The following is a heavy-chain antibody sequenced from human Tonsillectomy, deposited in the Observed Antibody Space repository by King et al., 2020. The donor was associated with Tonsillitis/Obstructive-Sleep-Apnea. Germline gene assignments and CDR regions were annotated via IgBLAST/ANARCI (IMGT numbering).Heavy chain of an antibody. Sequence: QVQLVESGGGVVQPGKSLRLSCAASGFTFSNYGIHWVRQAPGTGLEWVAVISYDGSIKYYADSVKGRFTISRDNSKNTLYLQMNSLRAEDTAVYYCAKDSLPSYYFDYWGQGTLVTVSS. D-gene: IGHD2-2*01. V-gene: IGHV3-30*18. CDR3: AKDSLPSYYFDY. J-gene: IGHJ4*02. CDR2: ISYDGSIK. CDR1: GFTFSNYG.